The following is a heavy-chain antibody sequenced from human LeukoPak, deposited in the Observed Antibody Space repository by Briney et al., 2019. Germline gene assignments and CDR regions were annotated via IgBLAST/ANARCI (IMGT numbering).Heavy chain of an antibody. J-gene: IGHJ5*02. CDR1: GGSISSYY. V-gene: IGHV4-4*07. CDR2: TYTSGST. D-gene: IGHD6-13*01. CDR3: ATASNRGIAAAEDWFDP. Sequence: PSETLSLTCTVSGGSISSYYWSWIRQPAGKGLEWIGRTYTSGSTNYNPSLKSRVTMSVDTSKNQFSLKLSSVTAADTAVYYCATASNRGIAAAEDWFDPWGQGTLVTVSS.